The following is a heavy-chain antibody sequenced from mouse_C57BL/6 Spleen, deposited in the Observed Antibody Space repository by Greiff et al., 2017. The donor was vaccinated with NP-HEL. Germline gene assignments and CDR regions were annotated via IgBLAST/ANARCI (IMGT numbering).Heavy chain of an antibody. D-gene: IGHD1-1*01. V-gene: IGHV5-4*01. J-gene: IGHJ4*01. CDR1: GFTFSSYA. CDR3: AREAVVATGAMDH. CDR2: ISDGGSYT. Sequence: EVKLVESGGGLVKPGGSLKLSCAASGFTFSSYAMSWVRQTPEKRLEWVATISDGGSYTYYPDNVKGRFTISRDNAKNNLYLQMSHLKSEDTAMYYCAREAVVATGAMDHWGQGTSVTVSS.